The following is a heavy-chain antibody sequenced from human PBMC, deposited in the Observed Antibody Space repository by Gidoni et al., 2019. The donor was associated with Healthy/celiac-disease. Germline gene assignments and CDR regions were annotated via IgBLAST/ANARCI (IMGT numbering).Heavy chain of an antibody. CDR2: IYFSGST. CDR3: ARHVRKAVAGRPHSYYYGMDV. D-gene: IGHD6-19*01. V-gene: IGHV4-39*01. J-gene: IGHJ6*02. Sequence: QLQLQESGPGLGKPSETLSLTCTVSGGSISSSSYYWGGPRQPPGKGLEWIGSIYFSGSTYYNPSLKSRVTISVDTSKNQFSLKLSSVTAADTAVYYCARHVRKAVAGRPHSYYYGMDVWGQGTTATVSS. CDR1: GGSISSSSYY.